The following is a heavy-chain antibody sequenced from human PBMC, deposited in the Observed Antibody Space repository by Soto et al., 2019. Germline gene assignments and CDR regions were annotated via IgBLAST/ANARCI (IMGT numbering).Heavy chain of an antibody. D-gene: IGHD3-16*02. J-gene: IGHJ6*03. CDR3: ASYYGSGSSSPDYDYIWGSYRQYYMDV. CDR2: IYSGGST. Sequence: GGSLRLSCAASGFTVSSNYMSWVRQAPGKGLEWVSVIYSGGSTYYADSVKGRFTISRDNSKNTLYLQMNSLRAEDTAVYYCASYYGSGSSSPDYDYIWGSYRQYYMDVWGKGTTVTVSS. CDR1: GFTVSSNY. V-gene: IGHV3-66*01.